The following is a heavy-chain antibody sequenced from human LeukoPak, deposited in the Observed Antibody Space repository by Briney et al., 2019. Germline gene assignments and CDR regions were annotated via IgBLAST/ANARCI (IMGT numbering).Heavy chain of an antibody. CDR1: GGTFSSYA. D-gene: IGHD6-19*01. J-gene: IGHJ6*03. V-gene: IGHV1-69*05. CDR3: ARGVAVAGNAPYYYYYYMDV. CDR2: IIPIFGTA. Sequence: SAKVSCKASGGTFSSYAISWVRQAPGQGLEWMGRIIPIFGTANYAQKFQGRVTITTDESTSTAYMELSSLRSEDTAVYYCARGVAVAGNAPYYYYYYMDVWGKGTTVIVSS.